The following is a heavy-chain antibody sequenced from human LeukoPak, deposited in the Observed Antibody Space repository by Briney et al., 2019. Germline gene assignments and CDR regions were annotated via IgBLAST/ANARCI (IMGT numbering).Heavy chain of an antibody. CDR3: AKDQSLRDSSGYYLFDY. J-gene: IGHJ4*02. D-gene: IGHD3-22*01. CDR2: IWYDGSNK. CDR1: GFTLSRYG. Sequence: PGRSLRLSCAASGFTLSRYGMHWVRQAPGKGLEWVAVIWYDGSNKYYADSVKGRFTISRDNSKSTLYLQMNSLRAEDTAVYYCAKDQSLRDSSGYYLFDYWGQGTLVTVSS. V-gene: IGHV3-33*06.